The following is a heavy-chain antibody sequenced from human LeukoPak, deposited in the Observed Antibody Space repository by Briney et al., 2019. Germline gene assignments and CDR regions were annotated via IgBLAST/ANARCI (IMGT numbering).Heavy chain of an antibody. CDR2: IYYSGST. V-gene: IGHV4-31*03. CDR1: GGSISSGGYY. D-gene: IGHD3-22*01. CDR3: ARTTEYYYGSSGYYSDWFDP. Sequence: KSSQTLSLTCTVSGGSISSGGYYWSWIRQHPGKGLEWIGYIYYSGSTYYNPSLKSRVTISVDTSKNQFSLKLSSVTAADTAVYYCARTTEYYYGSSGYYSDWFDPWGQGTLVTVSS. J-gene: IGHJ5*02.